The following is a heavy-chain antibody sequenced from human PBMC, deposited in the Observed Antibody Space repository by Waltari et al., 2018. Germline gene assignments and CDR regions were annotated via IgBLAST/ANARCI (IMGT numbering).Heavy chain of an antibody. CDR1: GFTPTDHY. CDR2: IRNRARSFTT. D-gene: IGHD1-26*01. V-gene: IGHV3-72*01. J-gene: IGHJ4*02. Sequence: EVQVVESGGGLVQPGGSLRRSCAASGFTPTDHYMNWVRQAPGKGLEWVGLIRNRARSFTTDYAASVEGRFAISRDDSKNLLYLQMNSLKTEDTAVYYCVRDKSGGYYDYWGQGTLVTVSS. CDR3: VRDKSGGYYDY.